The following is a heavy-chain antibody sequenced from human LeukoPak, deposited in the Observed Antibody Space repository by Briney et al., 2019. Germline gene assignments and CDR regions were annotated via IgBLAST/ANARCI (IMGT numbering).Heavy chain of an antibody. J-gene: IGHJ4*02. D-gene: IGHD2-15*01. CDR2: ISNNGGYT. CDR3: AKQLGYCSDGSCYLPY. V-gene: IGHV3-23*01. Sequence: GGSLRLSCAASGFTFSSYAMSWVRQAPGKGLEWVSAISNNGGYTYYADSVQGRFTISRDNSKSTLCLQMNSLRAEDTAVYYCAKQLGYCSDGSCYLPYWGQGTLVTVSS. CDR1: GFTFSSYA.